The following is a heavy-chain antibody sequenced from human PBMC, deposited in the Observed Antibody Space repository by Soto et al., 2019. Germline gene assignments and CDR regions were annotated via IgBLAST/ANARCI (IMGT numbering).Heavy chain of an antibody. Sequence: SDTCSVADGSIRSGDYYWSWIRQPPGKGLEWIGHIYHSGRTYYNPSLKSRVGILVDTSKNQFSLNLNSVTAADTAVYYCARWVEVSLDYFDSWGQGTPVTVSS. J-gene: IGHJ4*02. CDR3: ARWVEVSLDYFDS. CDR1: DGSIRSGDYY. CDR2: IYHSGRT. D-gene: IGHD1-20*01. V-gene: IGHV4-30-4*01.